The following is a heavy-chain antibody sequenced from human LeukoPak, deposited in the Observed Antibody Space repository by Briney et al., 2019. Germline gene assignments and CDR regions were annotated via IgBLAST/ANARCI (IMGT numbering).Heavy chain of an antibody. J-gene: IGHJ4*02. Sequence: GASVKVSRKVSGYTLTELSMHWVRQAPGKGLEWMGGFDPEDGETIYAQKFQGRVTMTEDTSTDTAYMELSSLRSEDTAVYYCATDPDDYGDYEVAYWGQGTLVTVSS. CDR2: FDPEDGET. D-gene: IGHD4-17*01. CDR3: ATDPDDYGDYEVAY. V-gene: IGHV1-24*01. CDR1: GYTLTELS.